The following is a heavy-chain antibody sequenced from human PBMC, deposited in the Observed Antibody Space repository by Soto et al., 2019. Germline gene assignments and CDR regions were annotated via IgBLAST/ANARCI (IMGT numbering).Heavy chain of an antibody. CDR2: ISPKSGGT. CDR3: GRGRSGELVVFY. J-gene: IGHJ4*02. V-gene: IGHV1-2*02. CDR1: GYTFTGYY. D-gene: IGHD1-7*01. Sequence: ASVKVSCKASGYTFTGYYIHWVRQAPGQGLEWVGEISPKSGGTRYAQKFQGRVTMTKDTPITTVYMELTNLSPDDTAVYYCGRGRSGELVVFYWGQGTLVTVSS.